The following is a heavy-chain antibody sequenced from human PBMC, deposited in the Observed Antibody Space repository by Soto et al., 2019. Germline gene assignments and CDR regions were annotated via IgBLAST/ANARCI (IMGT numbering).Heavy chain of an antibody. V-gene: IGHV3-66*01. Sequence: PGGSLRLSCAASGFTVSSRHMSWVRQAPGKGLEWVSVFYSGGTTYDADSVKGRFTISRDNSKNMLYLQMNSLRAEDTAVYFCTRGMKGGVSASDVWGQGTMVTVSS. CDR2: FYSGGTT. CDR1: GFTVSSRH. J-gene: IGHJ3*01. D-gene: IGHD2-8*02. CDR3: TRGMKGGVSASDV.